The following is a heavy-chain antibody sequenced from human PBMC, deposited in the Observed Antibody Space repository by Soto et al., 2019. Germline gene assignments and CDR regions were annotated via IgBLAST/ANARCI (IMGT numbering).Heavy chain of an antibody. D-gene: IGHD3-22*01. CDR2: ISGSKWKGMECVSHISGTFAT. Sequence: PGGSLRLSCAASGFPFSSCAMSWVRQAPGKGLEWVAGISGSKWKGMECVSHISGTFATYYADSVKGRFIISRDNSKNTLYLQMNSLRAEDTAVYYCAKEFSYDSTGHYYGGLFHYWGQGT. CDR1: GFPFSSCA. J-gene: IGHJ4*02. CDR3: AKEFSYDSTGHYYGGLFHY. V-gene: IGHV3-23*01.